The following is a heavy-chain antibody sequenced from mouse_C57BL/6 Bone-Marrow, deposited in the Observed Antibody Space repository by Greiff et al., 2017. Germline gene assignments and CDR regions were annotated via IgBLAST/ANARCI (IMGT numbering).Heavy chain of an antibody. Sequence: EVKLMESGGGLVQPGGSMKLSCAASGFTFSDAWMDWVRQSPEKGLEWVAEIRNKANNHATYYAESVKGRFTISRDDSTSRVSRQMNSVRAEDTGVYYGTYYDYARDFWGQGTSVTVSS. CDR3: TYYDYARDF. J-gene: IGHJ4*01. V-gene: IGHV6-6*01. CDR2: IRNKANNHAT. CDR1: GFTFSDAW. D-gene: IGHD1-1*02.